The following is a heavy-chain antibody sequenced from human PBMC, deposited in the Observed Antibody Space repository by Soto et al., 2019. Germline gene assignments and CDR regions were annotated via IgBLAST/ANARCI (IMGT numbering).Heavy chain of an antibody. D-gene: IGHD6-19*01. CDR3: ARAHSSGWYNWFDP. Sequence: GGSLILSCAASGFTFSSYGMHWVRPAPGKGLEWVAVIWYDGSNKYYADSVKGRFTISRDNSKNTLYLQMNSLRAEDTAVYYCARAHSSGWYNWFDPWGQGTLVTVSS. CDR1: GFTFSSYG. V-gene: IGHV3-33*01. J-gene: IGHJ5*02. CDR2: IWYDGSNK.